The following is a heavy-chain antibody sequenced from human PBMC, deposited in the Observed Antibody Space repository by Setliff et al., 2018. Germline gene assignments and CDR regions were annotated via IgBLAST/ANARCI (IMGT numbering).Heavy chain of an antibody. CDR3: ARSYYYDSSAANWFDP. J-gene: IGHJ5*02. CDR1: GYTFTGYY. CDR2: INPNSGGT. Sequence: VSCKASGYTFTGYYMHWVRQAPGQELEWMGRINPNSGGTNYAQKFQGRVTMTRDTSISTAYMELSRLRSDDTAVYYCARSYYYDSSAANWFDPWGQGTLVTVSS. V-gene: IGHV1-2*06. D-gene: IGHD3-22*01.